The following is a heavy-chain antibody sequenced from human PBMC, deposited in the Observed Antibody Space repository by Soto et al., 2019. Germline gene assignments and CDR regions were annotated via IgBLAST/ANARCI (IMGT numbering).Heavy chain of an antibody. Sequence: QLQLQESGPRLVKPAETLSLTCIVSGGSFSSSTYYGGWIRQPPGKRLEWIGSIFHIGSTYYNPSRKRRVTLSVDTSKNRFYLRLSSVTAADTAVYYCASAPGFNLFDSWGQGTLVTVSS. J-gene: IGHJ4*02. V-gene: IGHV4-39*01. CDR1: GGSFSSSTYY. CDR3: ASAPGFNLFDS. D-gene: IGHD5-12*01. CDR2: IFHIGST.